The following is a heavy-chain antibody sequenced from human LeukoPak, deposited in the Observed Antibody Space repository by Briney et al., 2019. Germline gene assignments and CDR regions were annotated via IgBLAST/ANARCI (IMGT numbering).Heavy chain of an antibody. CDR3: ARDQGGVGY. D-gene: IGHD3-16*01. CDR1: GITFSSYS. CDR2: ISSFSGTI. J-gene: IGHJ4*02. Sequence: AGGSLRLSCAASGITFSSYSMNWVRQAPGKGLEWVSYISSFSGTINYADSVKGRFTISRDNAKNSLYLQMNSLRAEDTAVYYCARDQGGVGYWGQGTLVTVSS. V-gene: IGHV3-48*01.